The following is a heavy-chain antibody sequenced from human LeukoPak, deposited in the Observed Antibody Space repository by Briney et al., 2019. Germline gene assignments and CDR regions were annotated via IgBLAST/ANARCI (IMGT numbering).Heavy chain of an antibody. Sequence: GGSLRLSCAASGFXFRSAWITWVRQAPGKGLEWVSAISGSGGSTYYADSVKGRFTISSDNSKNTLYLQMNSLRAEDTAVYYCAKDRGYLGFGELGYWGQGTLVTVSS. V-gene: IGHV3-23*01. D-gene: IGHD3-10*01. CDR3: AKDRGYLGFGELGY. CDR1: GFXFRSAW. J-gene: IGHJ4*02. CDR2: ISGSGGST.